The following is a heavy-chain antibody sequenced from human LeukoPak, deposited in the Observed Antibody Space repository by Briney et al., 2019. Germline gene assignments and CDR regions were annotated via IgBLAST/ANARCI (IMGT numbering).Heavy chain of an antibody. CDR3: ARVSRGDYYDSSGYLDY. CDR1: GGSIDRYY. V-gene: IGHV4-59*01. Sequence: SETLSLTCAVSGGSIDRYYWSWIRQPPGKGLEWIGYIYYSGSTNYNPSLKSRVTISVDTSKNQFSLKLSSVTAADTAVYYCARVSRGDYYDSSGYLDYWGQGTLVTVSS. J-gene: IGHJ4*02. D-gene: IGHD3-22*01. CDR2: IYYSGST.